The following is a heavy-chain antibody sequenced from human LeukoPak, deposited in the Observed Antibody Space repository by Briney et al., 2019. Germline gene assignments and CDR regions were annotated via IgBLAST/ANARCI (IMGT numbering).Heavy chain of an antibody. CDR1: GGTISSSGYY. V-gene: IGHV4-39*01. CDR3: ARGGYCSGGSCYHAFDI. D-gene: IGHD2-15*01. J-gene: IGHJ3*02. CDR2: IYYSGST. Sequence: PSETLSLTCTVSGGTISSSGYYWGWIRQPPGKGLEWIGSIYYSGSTYYNPSLKSRVTISVDTSKNQFSLKLSSVTAADTAVYYCARGGYCSGGSCYHAFDIWGQGTMVTVSS.